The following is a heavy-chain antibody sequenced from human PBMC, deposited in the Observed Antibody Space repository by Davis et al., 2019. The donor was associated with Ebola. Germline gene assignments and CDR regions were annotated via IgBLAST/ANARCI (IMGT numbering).Heavy chain of an antibody. V-gene: IGHV1-18*01. CDR3: ARVYYYERFDP. Sequence: AASVKVSCKASAGTFSSYAIGWVRQAPGQGLEWMGWISAYNGNTNYAQKLQGRVTMTTDTSTSTAYMELRSLRSDDTAVYYCARVYYYERFDPWGQGTLVTVSS. J-gene: IGHJ5*02. CDR1: AGTFSSYA. D-gene: IGHD3-22*01. CDR2: ISAYNGNT.